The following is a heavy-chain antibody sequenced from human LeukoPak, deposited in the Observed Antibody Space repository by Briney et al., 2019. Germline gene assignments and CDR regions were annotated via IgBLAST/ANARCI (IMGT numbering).Heavy chain of an antibody. J-gene: IGHJ4*02. CDR2: ISSSSSYI. CDR1: GFTFSRYS. Sequence: GGSLRLSCAASGFTFSRYSMNWVRQAPGKGLEWVSSISSSSSYIYYADSVKGRFTISRDNAKNSLYLQMNSLRAEDTAVYYCASESYDSSGYYGEKWGQGTLVTVSS. D-gene: IGHD3-22*01. V-gene: IGHV3-21*01. CDR3: ASESYDSSGYYGEK.